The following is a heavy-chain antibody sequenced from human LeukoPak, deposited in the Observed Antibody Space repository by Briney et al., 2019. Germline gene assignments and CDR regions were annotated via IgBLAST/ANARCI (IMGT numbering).Heavy chain of an antibody. Sequence: SETLSLTCTVSGGSISSYYWSWIRQPPGKGLEWIGYIYYSGSTNYNPSLKSRVTMSVDMSKNQFSLKLSSVTAADTAVYYCARDRGTWNDDGFDYWGQGTLVTVSS. J-gene: IGHJ4*02. CDR2: IYYSGST. D-gene: IGHD1-1*01. CDR3: ARDRGTWNDDGFDY. CDR1: GGSISSYY. V-gene: IGHV4-59*12.